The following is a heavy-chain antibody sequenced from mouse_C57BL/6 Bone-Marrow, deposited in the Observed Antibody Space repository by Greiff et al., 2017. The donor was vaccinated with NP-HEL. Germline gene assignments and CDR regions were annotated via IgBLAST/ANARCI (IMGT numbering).Heavy chain of an antibody. V-gene: IGHV5-17*01. CDR1: GFTFSDYG. D-gene: IGHD2-4*01. CDR2: ISSGSSTI. J-gene: IGHJ2*01. CDR3: ARRIYYDYGFDY. Sequence: EVQRVESGGGLVKPGGSLKLSCAASGFTFSDYGMPWVRQAPEKGLEWVAYISSGSSTIYYADPVKGRFPISRDNAKNTLFLQMTSLRSEDTSMYDCARRIYYDYGFDYWGQGTTLTVSS.